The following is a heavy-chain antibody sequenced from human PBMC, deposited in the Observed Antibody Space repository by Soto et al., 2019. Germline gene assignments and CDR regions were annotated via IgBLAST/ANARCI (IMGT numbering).Heavy chain of an antibody. D-gene: IGHD3-3*01. V-gene: IGHV1-18*01. Sequence: GASVKVSCKASGYTFTSYGISWVRQAPGQGLEWMGWISAYNGNTNHAQKLQGRVTMTTDTSTSTAYMELNSLRSEDTVVYYCARDLTGGPTYYDFWSGYSPVDYWGLGTLVTVSS. CDR2: ISAYNGNT. CDR3: ARDLTGGPTYYDFWSGYSPVDY. CDR1: GYTFTSYG. J-gene: IGHJ4*02.